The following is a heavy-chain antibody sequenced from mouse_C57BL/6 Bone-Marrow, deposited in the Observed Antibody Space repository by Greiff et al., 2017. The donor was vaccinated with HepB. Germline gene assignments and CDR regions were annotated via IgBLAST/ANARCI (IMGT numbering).Heavy chain of an antibody. CDR3: ARQLRLLGFDY. CDR2: IHPNSGST. D-gene: IGHD3-2*02. CDR1: GYTFTSYW. V-gene: IGHV1-64*01. Sequence: QVQLQQPGAELVKPGASVKLSCKASGYTFTSYWMHWVKQRPGQGLEWIGMIHPNSGSTNYNEKFKGKATLTVDKSSSTAYMQLSSLTSEDSAVYYCARQLRLLGFDYWGQGTTLTVSS. J-gene: IGHJ2*01.